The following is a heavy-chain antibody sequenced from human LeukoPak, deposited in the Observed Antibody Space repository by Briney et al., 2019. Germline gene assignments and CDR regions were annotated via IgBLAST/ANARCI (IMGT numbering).Heavy chain of an antibody. J-gene: IGHJ6*02. D-gene: IGHD4-17*01. CDR2: INHSGGT. Sequence: SETLSLTCAVYGGSLSGFYWSWSRQPPGKGLEWIGEINHSGGTNFNPSLKSRVTISVDTSKSHFSLRLSSVTGADTAVYYCATTRPGPTYFYYGLGVWGQRTTVTVSS. CDR3: ATTRPGPTYFYYGLGV. CDR1: GGSLSGFY. V-gene: IGHV4-34*01.